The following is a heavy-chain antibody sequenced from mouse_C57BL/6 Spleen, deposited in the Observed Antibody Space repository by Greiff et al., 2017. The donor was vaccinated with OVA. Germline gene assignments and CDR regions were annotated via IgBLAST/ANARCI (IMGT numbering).Heavy chain of an antibody. V-gene: IGHV10-1*01. D-gene: IGHD1-1*01. CDR2: IRSKSNNYAT. Sequence: EVQLQESGGGLVQPKGSLKLSCAASGFSFNTYAMNWVRQAPGKGLEWVARIRSKSNNYATYYADSVKDRFTISRDDSESMLYLQMNNLKTEDTAMYYCVRQGDYYGSSYYAMDYWGQGTSVTVSS. J-gene: IGHJ4*01. CDR1: GFSFNTYA. CDR3: VRQGDYYGSSYYAMDY.